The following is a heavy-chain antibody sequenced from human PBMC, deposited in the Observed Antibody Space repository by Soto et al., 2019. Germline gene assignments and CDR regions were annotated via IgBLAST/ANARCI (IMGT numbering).Heavy chain of an antibody. Sequence: QITLKESGPTLVKPTQTLTLTCTFSGFSLSSPAVGVNWIRQPPGKALEWLALIYWDDDKQYSPSLKNRLTITKDTSKNQVVLTMTNMDPGYTATYYCAHGSCWVSYHWGEGTLVTVSA. V-gene: IGHV2-5*02. J-gene: IGHJ5*02. CDR2: IYWDDDK. CDR1: GFSLSSPAVG. D-gene: IGHD6-19*01. CDR3: AHGSCWVSYH.